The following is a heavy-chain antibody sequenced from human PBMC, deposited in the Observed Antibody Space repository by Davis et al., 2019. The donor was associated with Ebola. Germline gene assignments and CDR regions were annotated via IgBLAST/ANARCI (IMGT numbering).Heavy chain of an antibody. CDR3: ARAGFQQQLLSDY. CDR1: GYTFTGYY. D-gene: IGHD6-13*01. J-gene: IGHJ4*02. CDR2: ISAYNGNT. Sequence: AASVKVSCKASGYTFTGYYMHWVRQAPGQGLEWMGWISAYNGNTNYAQKLQGRVTITADKSTSTAYMELSSLRSEDTAVYYCARAGFQQQLLSDYWGQGTLVTVSS. V-gene: IGHV1-18*04.